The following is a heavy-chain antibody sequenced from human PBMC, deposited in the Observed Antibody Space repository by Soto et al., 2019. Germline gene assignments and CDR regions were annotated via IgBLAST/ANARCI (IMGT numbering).Heavy chain of an antibody. CDR1: GYTFTSYY. CDR2: INPSGGST. CDR3: AKEGDIVVVEEAYFDL. Sequence: GASVKVSCKASGYTFTSYYMHWVRQAPGQGLEWMGIINPSGGSTSYAQKFQGRVTMTRDTSTSTVYMELSSLRSEDTAVYYCAKEGDIVVVEEAYFDLWGRGTLVTVSS. D-gene: IGHD2-15*01. V-gene: IGHV1-46*01. J-gene: IGHJ2*01.